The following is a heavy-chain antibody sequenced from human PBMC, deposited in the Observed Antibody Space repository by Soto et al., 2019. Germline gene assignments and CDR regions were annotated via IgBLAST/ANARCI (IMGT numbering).Heavy chain of an antibody. J-gene: IGHJ4*02. CDR3: ARSSGSLDY. CDR2: TYYRSTWYS. CDR1: GDSVSSNSAA. Sequence: SQTLSLTCAISGDSVSSNSAAWNRIRQSPSRGLEWLGRTYYRSTWYSYYAESLKGRITVNPDTSKNQFSLQLNSVTPEDTAIYYCARSSGSLDYWGQGTLVTVSS. D-gene: IGHD3-10*01. V-gene: IGHV6-1*01.